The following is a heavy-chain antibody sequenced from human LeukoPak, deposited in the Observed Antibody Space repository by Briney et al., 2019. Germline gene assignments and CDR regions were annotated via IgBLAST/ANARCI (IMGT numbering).Heavy chain of an antibody. J-gene: IGHJ4*02. V-gene: IGHV3-48*04. CDR3: ARENYDSSGYYVPLGG. CDR2: ISSSSSTI. CDR1: GFTFSSYS. D-gene: IGHD3-22*01. Sequence: GGSLRLSCAASGFTFSSYSMNWVRQAPGKGLEWVSYISSSSSTIYYADSVKGRFTISRDNAKNSLYLQMNSLRAEDTAVYYCARENYDSSGYYVPLGGWGQGTLVTVSS.